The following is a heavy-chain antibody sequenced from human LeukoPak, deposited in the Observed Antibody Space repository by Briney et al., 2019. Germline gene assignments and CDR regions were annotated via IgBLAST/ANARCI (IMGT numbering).Heavy chain of an antibody. CDR3: ARGRGSYFWHWFDP. D-gene: IGHD1-26*01. CDR2: INHSGST. Sequence: PSETLSLTCVVYGGSFSGYYWSWIRQPPGKGLEWIGEINHSGSTNYNPSLKSRVTISVDTSKNQFSLKLSSVTAADTAVYYCARGRGSYFWHWFDPWGQGTLVTVSS. CDR1: GGSFSGYY. V-gene: IGHV4-34*01. J-gene: IGHJ5*02.